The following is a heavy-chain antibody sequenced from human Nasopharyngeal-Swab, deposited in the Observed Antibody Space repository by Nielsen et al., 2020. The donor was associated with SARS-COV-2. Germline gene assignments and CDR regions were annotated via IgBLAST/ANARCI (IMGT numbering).Heavy chain of an antibody. CDR3: ATSDIAAAADY. J-gene: IGHJ4*02. D-gene: IGHD6-13*01. CDR2: ISGSGGSI. Sequence: GGSLRLSCAASGFTFSSYAMSWVRQAPGKGLEWVSAISGSGGSIYYADSVKGRFTISRDNAKNSLYLQMNSLRAEDTAVYYCATSDIAAAADYWGQGTLVTVSS. CDR1: GFTFSSYA. V-gene: IGHV3-23*01.